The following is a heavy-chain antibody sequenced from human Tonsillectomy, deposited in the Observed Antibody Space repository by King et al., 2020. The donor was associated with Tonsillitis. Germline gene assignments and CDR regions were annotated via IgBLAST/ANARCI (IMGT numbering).Heavy chain of an antibody. V-gene: IGHV3-23*04. D-gene: IGHD3-3*01. CDR1: GFTFSSYA. Sequence: VQLVESGGGLVQPGGSLRLSCAASGFTFSSYAMSWARQAPGKGLEWVSAISGTDGSTYYADSVKGRFTISRDNSKNTLYLQMNSLRAEDTAVYYCANKSEGPLFYYYYDMDVWGQGTTVTVSS. J-gene: IGHJ6*02. CDR2: ISGTDGST. CDR3: ANKSEGPLFYYYYDMDV.